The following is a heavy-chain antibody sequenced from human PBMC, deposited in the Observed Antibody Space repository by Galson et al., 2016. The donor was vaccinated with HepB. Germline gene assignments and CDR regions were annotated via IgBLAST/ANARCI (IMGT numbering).Heavy chain of an antibody. D-gene: IGHD1-26*01. J-gene: IGHJ4*02. V-gene: IGHV3-74*01. CDR2: INKDGSRT. CDR3: ARDGSVANIADFDY. CDR1: GLTFSWHW. Sequence: SLRLSCAASGLTFSWHWMHWVRQAPGKGLVWVSRINKDGSRTDYAGSVKGRFTILRDNAKNTLYLQMNSLRAEDTGVYYCARDGSVANIADFDYWGQGALVTVSS.